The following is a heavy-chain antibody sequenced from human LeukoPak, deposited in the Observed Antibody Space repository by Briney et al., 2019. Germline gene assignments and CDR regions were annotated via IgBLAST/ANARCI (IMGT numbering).Heavy chain of an antibody. CDR1: GYRFTSYW. Sequence: GESLKISCKASGYRFTSYWIGWVRQLPGKGLEWMGIIYPGDSDTRYSPSFQGQVTISADKSISTAYLQWSSLKAADTAMYYCARRIGNHPAYYFDYWGQGTLVTVSA. V-gene: IGHV5-51*01. D-gene: IGHD1-14*01. CDR3: ARRIGNHPAYYFDY. J-gene: IGHJ4*02. CDR2: IYPGDSDT.